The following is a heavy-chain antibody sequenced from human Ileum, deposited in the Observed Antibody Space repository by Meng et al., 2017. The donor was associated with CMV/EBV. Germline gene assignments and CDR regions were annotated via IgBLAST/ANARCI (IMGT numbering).Heavy chain of an antibody. CDR3: ARDGLSGRYFDY. Sequence: SCKTSGYNITSNNIVWVRQAPGQGPEWMGWIDTNTGNTTYDQGFTGRFVFSLDTSVNTAYLQISSLKAEDTAVYYCARDGLSGRYFDYWGQGTLVTVSS. J-gene: IGHJ4*02. CDR2: IDTNTGNT. D-gene: IGHD1-26*01. CDR1: GYNITSNN. V-gene: IGHV7-4-1*02.